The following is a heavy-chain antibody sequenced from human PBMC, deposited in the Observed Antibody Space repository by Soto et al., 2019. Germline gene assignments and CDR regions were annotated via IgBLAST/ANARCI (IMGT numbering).Heavy chain of an antibody. V-gene: IGHV3-23*01. D-gene: IGHD4-17*01. J-gene: IGHJ4*02. CDR1: GFTVSSYG. CDR3: TRDPNGDYIGAFDS. CDR2: IRGGGGDT. Sequence: GGSLRLSCAVSGFTVSSYGMTWVRQAPGKGLEYVSSIRGGGGDTYYADYVKGRFTISIDNSKNTLYLQLNSLRAEDTAIYFCTRDPNGDYIGAFDSWGQGSLVTVSS.